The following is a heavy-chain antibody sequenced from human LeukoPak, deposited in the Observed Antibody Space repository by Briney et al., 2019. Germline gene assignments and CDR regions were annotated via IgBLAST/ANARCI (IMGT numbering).Heavy chain of an antibody. J-gene: IGHJ5*02. CDR2: INPNSGGT. V-gene: IGHV1-2*02. CDR1: GYTFTGYY. D-gene: IGHD2-2*01. CDR3: ARDVTLHYCSSTSCYLFWFDP. Sequence: ASVKVSCKASGYTFTGYYMHWVRRAPGQGLEWMGWINPNSGGTNYAQKFQGRVTMTRDTSISTAYMELSRLRSDDTAVYYCARDVTLHYCSSTSCYLFWFDPWGQGTLVTVSS.